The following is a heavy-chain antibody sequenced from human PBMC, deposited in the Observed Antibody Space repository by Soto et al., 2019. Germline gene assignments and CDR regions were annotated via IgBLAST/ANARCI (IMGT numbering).Heavy chain of an antibody. CDR3: AEDRREWGSSLYYFDY. CDR1: GFTFSSYA. J-gene: IGHJ4*02. CDR2: ISGSGGST. V-gene: IGHV3-23*01. D-gene: IGHD3-16*01. Sequence: PGGSLGLSCAASGFTFSSYAMSWVRQAPGKGLEWVSAISGSGGSTYYADSVKGRFTISRDNSKNTLYLQMNSLRAEDTAVYYCAEDRREWGSSLYYFDYWGQGTLVTVSS.